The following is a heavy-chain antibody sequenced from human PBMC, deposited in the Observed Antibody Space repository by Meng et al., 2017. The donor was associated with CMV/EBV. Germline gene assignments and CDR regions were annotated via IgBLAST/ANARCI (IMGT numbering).Heavy chain of an antibody. CDR3: VRDRDYSNSILEY. Sequence: GGLLRFSCAASGSTFSSYAVSWVRQAPGKGLEWVSAISGSGGSTYYADSVKGRFTISKDNSKNTLYLQMNSLRAEDTAVYYCVRDRDYSNSILEYWGQGTLVTVSS. J-gene: IGHJ4*02. CDR2: ISGSGGST. D-gene: IGHD4-11*01. V-gene: IGHV3-23*01. CDR1: GSTFSSYA.